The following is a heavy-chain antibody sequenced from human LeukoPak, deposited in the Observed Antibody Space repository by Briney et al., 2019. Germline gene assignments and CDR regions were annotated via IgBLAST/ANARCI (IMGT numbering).Heavy chain of an antibody. D-gene: IGHD6-13*01. J-gene: IGHJ5*02. Sequence: PGGSLRLSCAASGFTFSNHWMNWVRQLPGKGLEWVSAISGSGGSTYYADSVKGRFTISRDNSKNTLYLQMNSLRAEDTAVYYCAKPRPSYSSSWYDDWGQGTLVTVSS. CDR3: AKPRPSYSSSWYDD. V-gene: IGHV3-23*01. CDR1: GFTFSNHW. CDR2: ISGSGGST.